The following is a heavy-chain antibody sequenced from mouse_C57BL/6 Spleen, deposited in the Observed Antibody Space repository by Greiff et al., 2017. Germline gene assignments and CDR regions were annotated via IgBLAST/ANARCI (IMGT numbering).Heavy chain of an antibody. D-gene: IGHD1-1*01. CDR2: IDPNSGGT. CDR1: GYTFTSYW. Sequence: QVQLQQPGAELVKPGASVKLSCKASGYTFTSYWMHWVKQRPGRGLEWIGRIDPNSGGTKYNEKFKSKATLTVDKPSSTAYMQLSSLTSEDSAVYDCARGGLGNKVVRYFDYWGQGTTLTVSS. CDR3: ARGGLGNKVVRYFDY. J-gene: IGHJ2*01. V-gene: IGHV1-72*01.